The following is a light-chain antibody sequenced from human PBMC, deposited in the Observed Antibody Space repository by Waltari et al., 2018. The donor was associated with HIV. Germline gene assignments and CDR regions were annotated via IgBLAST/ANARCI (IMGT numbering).Light chain of an antibody. CDR1: TSDLGLFDS. J-gene: IGLJ2*01. Sequence: QSALTPPASVSGSPGQSITISCAGTTSDLGLFDSVSWYQQPPGRAPQLMIFGVYSRPSVVSSRFSGSKSGNTASLTISGLQAEDEANYYCCSYTAIHTLIFGGGTKLTVL. CDR2: GVY. CDR3: CSYTAIHTLI. V-gene: IGLV2-14*01.